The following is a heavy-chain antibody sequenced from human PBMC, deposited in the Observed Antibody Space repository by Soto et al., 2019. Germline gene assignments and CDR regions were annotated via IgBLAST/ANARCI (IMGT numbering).Heavy chain of an antibody. CDR2: IWYDGSNK. CDR3: ARDWGVDTAMI. J-gene: IGHJ4*02. Sequence: QVQLVESGGGVVQPGRSLRLSCAASGFTFSSYGMHWVRQAPGKGLEWVAVIWYDGSNKYYADSVKGRFTISRDNSKNTLYLQMHSLRAEYTAVYYCARDWGVDTAMIWGQGTLVTVSS. CDR1: GFTFSSYG. D-gene: IGHD5-18*01. V-gene: IGHV3-33*01.